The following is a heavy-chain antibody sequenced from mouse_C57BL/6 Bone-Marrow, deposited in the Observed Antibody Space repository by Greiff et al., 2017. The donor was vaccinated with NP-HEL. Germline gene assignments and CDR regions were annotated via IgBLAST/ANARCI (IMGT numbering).Heavy chain of an antibody. J-gene: IGHJ2*01. CDR1: GFTFSDYY. CDR3: ARHSPLDFDY. Sequence: DVQLVESGGGLVQPGGSLKLSCAASGFTFSDYYMYWVRQTPEKRLEWVAYISNGGGSTYYPDTVKGRFTISRDNAKNTLYLQVSRLKSDDTAMYYCARHSPLDFDYWGQGTTLTVSS. D-gene: IGHD6-2*01. V-gene: IGHV5-12*01. CDR2: ISNGGGST.